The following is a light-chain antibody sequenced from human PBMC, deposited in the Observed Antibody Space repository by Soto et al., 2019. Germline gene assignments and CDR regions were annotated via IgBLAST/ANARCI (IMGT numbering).Light chain of an antibody. Sequence: DIRVTQSPASVSASVGDRVTITCRASQTISTYLNWYQQKPGKAPRLLIYDASSLLSGVPSRFSGSGSGTDFTLTIASLQPEDFSTYDCQQCESPPYTFGQGTKVDIK. CDR2: DAS. CDR1: QTISTY. V-gene: IGKV1-39*01. CDR3: QQCESPPYT. J-gene: IGKJ2*01.